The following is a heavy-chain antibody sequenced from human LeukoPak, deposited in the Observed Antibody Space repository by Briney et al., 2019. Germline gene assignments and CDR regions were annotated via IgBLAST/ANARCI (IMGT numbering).Heavy chain of an antibody. V-gene: IGHV4-59*01. D-gene: IGHD6-13*01. CDR1: GGSIRSYY. CDR3: ARDDDYSSSWYNAFDI. J-gene: IGHJ3*02. CDR2: IYYSGST. Sequence: PSETLSLTCTVPGGSIRSYYWSWIRQPPGKGLEWIGYIYYSGSTNYNPSLKSRVTISVDTSKNQFSLKLSSVTAADTAVYYCARDDDYSSSWYNAFDIWGQGTMVTVSS.